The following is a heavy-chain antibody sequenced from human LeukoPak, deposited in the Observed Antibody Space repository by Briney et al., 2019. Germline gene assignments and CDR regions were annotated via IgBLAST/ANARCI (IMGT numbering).Heavy chain of an antibody. CDR1: GGSISSSSYY. V-gene: IGHV4-39*01. D-gene: IGHD6-6*01. Sequence: SETLFLTCTVSGGSISSSSYYWGWIRQPPGKGLEWIGSIYYSGSTYYNPSLKSRVTISVDTSKNQFSLKLSSVTAEDTAVYYCARHRYDSIAARPNWFDPWGQGTLVTVSS. CDR2: IYYSGST. CDR3: ARHRYDSIAARPNWFDP. J-gene: IGHJ5*02.